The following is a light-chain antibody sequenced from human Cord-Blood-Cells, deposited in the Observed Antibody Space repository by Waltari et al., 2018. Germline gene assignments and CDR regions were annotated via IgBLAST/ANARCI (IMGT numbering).Light chain of an antibody. CDR2: GAS. J-gene: IGKJ1*01. CDR1: QSVSSN. CDR3: QQYNDWWT. V-gene: IGKV3-15*01. Sequence: EIVMTQSPATLSVSPGERATLSCRASQSVSSNLAWYQQKPGQAPRLLIYGASTRATGIPARFSGRGSGTEFTLTINSLQSEDFAVYYCQQYNDWWTFGQGTKVEIK.